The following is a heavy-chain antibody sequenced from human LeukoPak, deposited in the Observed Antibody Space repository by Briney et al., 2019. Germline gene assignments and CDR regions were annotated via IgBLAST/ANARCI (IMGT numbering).Heavy chain of an antibody. CDR3: ARGGVCSSTSCPTYYYYYYMDV. CDR2: ISAYNGNT. J-gene: IGHJ6*03. D-gene: IGHD2-2*01. Sequence: ASVKVSCKASGYTFTSYGISWVRQAPGQGLEWMGWISAYNGNTNYAQKLQGRVTMTTDTSTSTAYMELRSLRSDDTAVYYCARGGVCSSTSCPTYYYYYYMDVWGKGTTVTVSS. V-gene: IGHV1-18*01. CDR1: GYTFTSYG.